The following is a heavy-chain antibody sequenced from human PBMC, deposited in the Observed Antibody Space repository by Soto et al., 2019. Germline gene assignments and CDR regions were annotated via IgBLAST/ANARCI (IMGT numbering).Heavy chain of an antibody. V-gene: IGHV6-1*01. CDR2: IYYRSKWYI. D-gene: IGHD3-16*01. J-gene: IGHJ4*02. CDR3: ARGENFAFDY. Sequence: PSQTLSITCAISGDSVSSNSVAWHWIRQSPSRGLEWLGRIYYRSKWYIDYAVSMKSRITINPDTSKNQFSLQLNSVAPEDTAVYYCARGENFAFDYWGQGTLVTVSS. CDR1: GDSVSSNSVA.